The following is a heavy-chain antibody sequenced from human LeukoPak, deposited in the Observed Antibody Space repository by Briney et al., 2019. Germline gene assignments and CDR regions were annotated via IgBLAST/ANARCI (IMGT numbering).Heavy chain of an antibody. Sequence: SETLSLTCTVSGGSLTNYYWSWVRQSPEGGLEWMGFIYYSGRTYYNPSLKGRATISVDTSKNQFSLSLNSVTAADTAVYYCVRESDWLFDHWRQGTLVTVSS. CDR1: GGSLTNYY. V-gene: IGHV4-59*01. D-gene: IGHD3-9*01. CDR3: VRESDWLFDH. J-gene: IGHJ4*02. CDR2: IYYSGRT.